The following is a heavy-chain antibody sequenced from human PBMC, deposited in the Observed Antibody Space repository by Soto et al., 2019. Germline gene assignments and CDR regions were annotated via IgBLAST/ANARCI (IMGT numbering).Heavy chain of an antibody. CDR2: MNPNSGNT. CDR3: ARGRPTYYDFWSGYYPVDY. D-gene: IGHD3-3*01. J-gene: IGHJ4*02. CDR1: GYTFTSYD. V-gene: IGHV1-8*01. Sequence: QVQLVQSGAEVKKPGASVKVSCKASGYTFTSYDINWVRQATGQGLEWMGWMNPNSGNTGYAQKFQGRVTMTRNTSISTAYMELRSLRSEDTAVYYCARGRPTYYDFWSGYYPVDYWGQGTLVTVSS.